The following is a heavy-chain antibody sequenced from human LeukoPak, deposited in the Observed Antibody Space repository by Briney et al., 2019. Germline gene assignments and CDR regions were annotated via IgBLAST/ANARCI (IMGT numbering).Heavy chain of an antibody. D-gene: IGHD2-2*01. Sequence: GGSLRLSCAASGFTFSSYAMSWVRQAPGKGLEWVSAISGSGGSTYYADSVKGRFTISRDNSKNTLYLQMNSLRAEDTAVYYCAKDSPQTIVVVPAGTLYWGQGALVTVSS. V-gene: IGHV3-23*01. J-gene: IGHJ4*02. CDR1: GFTFSSYA. CDR2: ISGSGGST. CDR3: AKDSPQTIVVVPAGTLY.